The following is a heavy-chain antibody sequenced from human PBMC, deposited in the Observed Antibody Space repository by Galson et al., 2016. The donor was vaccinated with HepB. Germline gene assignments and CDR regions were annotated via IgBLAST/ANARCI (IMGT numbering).Heavy chain of an antibody. V-gene: IGHV3-30*15. D-gene: IGHD2/OR15-2a*01. Sequence: SLRLSCAASGLSFKNYAMHWVRQAPGQGLEWVSVISAVGRVKYYADSVTGRFSVSRDNSNNTLFPQMSSLRLEDTGFYYCARVREITFSYFFYAMDVWGPGTMVTVSS. J-gene: IGHJ6*02. CDR1: GLSFKNYA. CDR2: ISAVGRVK. CDR3: ARVREITFSYFFYAMDV.